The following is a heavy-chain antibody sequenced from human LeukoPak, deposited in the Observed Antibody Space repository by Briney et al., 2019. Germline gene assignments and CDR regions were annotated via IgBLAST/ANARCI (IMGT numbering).Heavy chain of an antibody. D-gene: IGHD6-13*01. J-gene: IGHJ4*02. CDR2: ISLDGHGK. CDR1: RFPFKSYA. Sequence: GGSLRLPCAASRFPFKSYAMHRVRHAPGKGLGWVAVISLDGHGKYYADSVQGRFTISRDHSKHTLYLQMDSLRVEDTAVYYCATVLEQPPPHWGQGTLVTVSA. V-gene: IGHV3-30*04. CDR3: ATVLEQPPPH.